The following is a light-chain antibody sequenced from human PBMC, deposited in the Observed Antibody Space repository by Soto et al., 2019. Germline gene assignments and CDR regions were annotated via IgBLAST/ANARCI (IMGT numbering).Light chain of an antibody. CDR2: GAS. CDR3: QQYGSSGT. V-gene: IGKV3-20*01. CDR1: QSVRSSY. J-gene: IGKJ1*01. Sequence: SQSPCTLSLSTGESATLSCRASQSVRSSYLAWDQQKPGQAPRLLIYGASNRATGIPDRFSGSGSGTDFTLTISRLEPEDFAVYYCQQYGSSGTFAQGTKVAIK.